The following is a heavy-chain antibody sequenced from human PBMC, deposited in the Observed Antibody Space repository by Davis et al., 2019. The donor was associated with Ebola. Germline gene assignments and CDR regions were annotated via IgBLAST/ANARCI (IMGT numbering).Heavy chain of an antibody. V-gene: IGHV4-38-2*02. J-gene: IGHJ4*02. CDR1: GYSISNDYY. CDR2: ISHSGST. Sequence: SETLSLTCTVSGYSISNDYYWGWIRQSPGKGLEWIGSISHSGSTFYNPSLKSRVTISVDKSKNQFSLKLSSVTAADTAVYYCARDSPITGTILWGQGTLVTVSS. D-gene: IGHD1-7*01. CDR3: ARDSPITGTIL.